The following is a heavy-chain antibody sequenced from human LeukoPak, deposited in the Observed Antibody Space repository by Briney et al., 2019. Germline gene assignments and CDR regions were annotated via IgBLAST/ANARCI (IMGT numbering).Heavy chain of an antibody. CDR1: GYTSPFYG. J-gene: IGHJ4*02. Sequence: ASVKDSCKVSGYTSPFYGITWVRQAPGQGLEWMGWINPNSGGTNSAQRFQGRVTMTRVTSISTAYLELSSLRSDDTAVYYCARNRIVSSGYYYPLDYWGQGTLVTVSS. V-gene: IGHV1-2*02. CDR2: INPNSGGT. CDR3: ARNRIVSSGYYYPLDY. D-gene: IGHD3-22*01.